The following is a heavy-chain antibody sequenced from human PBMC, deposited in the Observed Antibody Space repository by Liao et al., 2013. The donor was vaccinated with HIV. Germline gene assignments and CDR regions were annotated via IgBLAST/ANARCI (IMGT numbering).Heavy chain of an antibody. D-gene: IGHD3-9*01. CDR2: IYYSGST. J-gene: IGHJ5*02. Sequence: QLQLQESGPGLVKPSETLSLTCTVSGGSISSSSYYWGWIRQPPGKGLEWIGSIYYSGSTYYNPSLKSRVTISVDTSKTQFSLKLSSVTAADTAVYYCARDAYFDWDNWFDPWGQGTLVTVSS. CDR3: ARDAYFDWDNWFDP. CDR1: GGSISSSSYY. V-gene: IGHV4-39*07.